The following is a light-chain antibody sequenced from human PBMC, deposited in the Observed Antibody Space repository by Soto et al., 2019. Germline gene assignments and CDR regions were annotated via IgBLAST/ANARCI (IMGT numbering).Light chain of an antibody. V-gene: IGKV1-39*01. J-gene: IGKJ1*01. CDR1: QSISSY. CDR2: AAS. Sequence: DIQMTQSPSSLSASVGDRVTITCRASQSISSYLNWYQQKPGKAPKLLIYAASSLQTGVPSRFSGSGSGTDFSLPFSSLQPEDFSTYYCQQSYSTPRTFGQGTKVEVK. CDR3: QQSYSTPRT.